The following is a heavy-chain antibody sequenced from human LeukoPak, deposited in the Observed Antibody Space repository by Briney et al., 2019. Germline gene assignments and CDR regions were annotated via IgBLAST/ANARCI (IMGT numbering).Heavy chain of an antibody. Sequence: GGSLRLSCAASGFTFRSYALSWVRQARGKGLEWVSAISGSGDSTYYADSVKGRFTISRDNSKNTLYLQMNSLRAGDTAVYYCAKDRVSYYNSVGYYSDYWGQGNLVTVSS. D-gene: IGHD3-22*01. CDR1: GFTFRSYA. CDR2: ISGSGDST. CDR3: AKDRVSYYNSVGYYSDY. V-gene: IGHV3-23*01. J-gene: IGHJ4*02.